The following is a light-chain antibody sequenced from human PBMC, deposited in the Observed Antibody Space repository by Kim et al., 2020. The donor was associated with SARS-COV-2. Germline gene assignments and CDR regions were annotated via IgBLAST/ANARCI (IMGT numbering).Light chain of an antibody. CDR1: QTLLYSSDNKNY. V-gene: IGKV4-1*01. J-gene: IGKJ2*01. CDR3: QQYYSSPYT. Sequence: DIVMTQSPDSLAVSLGERATINCKSSQTLLYSSDNKNYIAWYQHKPGQPPKLLIYWASTRESGVPDRFSGSGSGTDFTLTISSLQAEDVAVYYCQQYYSSPYTFGQGTKLEI. CDR2: WAS.